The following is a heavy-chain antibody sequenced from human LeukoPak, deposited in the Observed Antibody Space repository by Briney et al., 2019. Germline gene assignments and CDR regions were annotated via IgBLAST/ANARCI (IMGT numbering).Heavy chain of an antibody. J-gene: IGHJ4*02. D-gene: IGHD3-10*01. CDR2: IIPILGIA. V-gene: IGHV1-69*04. CDR1: GYTFTSYD. CDR3: ARGGRSGSYYNPMGGY. Sequence: SVKVSCKASGYTFTSYDINWVRQATGQGLEWMGRIIPILGIANYAQKFQGRVTITADKSTSTAYMELSSLRSEDTAVYYCARGGRSGSYYNPMGGYWGQGTLVTVSS.